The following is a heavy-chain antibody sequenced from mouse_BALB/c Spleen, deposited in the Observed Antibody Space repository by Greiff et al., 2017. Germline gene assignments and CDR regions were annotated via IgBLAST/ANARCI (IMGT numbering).Heavy chain of an antibody. CDR3: HYYGPAWFAY. J-gene: IGHJ3*01. CDR1: GSTFTDHA. V-gene: IGHV1S53*02. Sequence: QVQLQQSDAELVKPGASVKISCKASGSTFTDHAIHWVKQKPEQGLEWIGYISPGNGDIKYNEKFKGKATLTADKSSSTASMQLNSLTSEDSAVYFCHYYGPAWFAYWGQGTLVTVSA. D-gene: IGHD1-1*01. CDR2: ISPGNGDI.